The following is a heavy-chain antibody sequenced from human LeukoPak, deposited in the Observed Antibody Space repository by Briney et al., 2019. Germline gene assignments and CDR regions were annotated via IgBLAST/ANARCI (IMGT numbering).Heavy chain of an antibody. V-gene: IGHV1-2*02. CDR3: ARVWFGGPYGMDV. CDR2: INPNSVGT. D-gene: IGHD3-10*01. Sequence: GTSLKSSCKASGYTFTGYYMHGVRQSPGQGLEWMGWINPNSVGTNYAQKFQGRVTMTRDTSISTAYMELSRLRYDDTAVYYCARVWFGGPYGMDVWGQGTTVTVSS. J-gene: IGHJ6*02. CDR1: GYTFTGYY.